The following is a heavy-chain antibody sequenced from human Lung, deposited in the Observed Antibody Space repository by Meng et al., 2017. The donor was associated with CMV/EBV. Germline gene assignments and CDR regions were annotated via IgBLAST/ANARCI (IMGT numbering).Heavy chain of an antibody. CDR3: TRWHSGSNFDY. Sequence: GESXKISXTVSGFTFGDFAMTWVRQAPGKGLEWVGFIRRKGYGGTTEYAASVKGRFTISRDDSKSIAYLQMNSLKTEDTAVYYCTRWHSGSNFDYWGQGTXVTVSS. V-gene: IGHV3-49*04. J-gene: IGHJ4*02. CDR2: IRRKGYGGTT. CDR1: GFTFGDFA. D-gene: IGHD1-26*01.